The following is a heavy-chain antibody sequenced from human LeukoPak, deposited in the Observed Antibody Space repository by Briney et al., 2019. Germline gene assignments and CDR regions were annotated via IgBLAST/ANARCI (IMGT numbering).Heavy chain of an antibody. CDR2: ISGSGGST. CDR3: ALTNRYIAAAGTGDY. CDR1: GFTFSSYA. V-gene: IGHV3-23*01. Sequence: GGSLRLSCAASGFTFSSYAMSWVRQAPGKGLEWVSAISGSGGSTYYADSVKVRFTISRDNSKNTLYLQMNSLRAEDTAVYYCALTNRYIAAAGTGDYWGQGTLVTVSS. D-gene: IGHD6-13*01. J-gene: IGHJ4*02.